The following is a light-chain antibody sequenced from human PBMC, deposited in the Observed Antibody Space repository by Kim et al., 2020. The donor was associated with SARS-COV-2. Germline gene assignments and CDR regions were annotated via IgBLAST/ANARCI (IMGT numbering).Light chain of an antibody. Sequence: EIVMTQSPATLSVSPGERATLSCRASQSVGSKLAWYQQKPGQAPRLLIYDASTRATDIPARFSGSGSGTDFFLTISSLQSEDVAVYYCQHYNNGLSWTFGPGTKVEIK. V-gene: IGKV3-15*01. J-gene: IGKJ1*01. CDR1: QSVGSK. CDR2: DAS. CDR3: QHYNNGLSWT.